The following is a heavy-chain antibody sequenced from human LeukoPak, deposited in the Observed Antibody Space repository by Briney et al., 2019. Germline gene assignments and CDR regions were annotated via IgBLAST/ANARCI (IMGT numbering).Heavy chain of an antibody. V-gene: IGHV5-51*01. CDR3: ARNRYYYDFSGYYVDY. Sequence: PGESLKISCKGSGYSFTTYWIGWVRQMPGKGLEWMGIVYPLDSDTNCSPSFQGHVTISTDKSISTAYLQWSSLRASDTAMYYCARNRYYYDFSGYYVDYWGQGTLVTVSS. CDR1: GYSFTTYW. J-gene: IGHJ4*02. D-gene: IGHD3-22*01. CDR2: VYPLDSDT.